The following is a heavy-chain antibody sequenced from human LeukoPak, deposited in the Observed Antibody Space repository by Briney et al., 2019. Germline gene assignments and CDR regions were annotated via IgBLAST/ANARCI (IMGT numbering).Heavy chain of an antibody. Sequence: SQTLSLTCTVSGGSISSGSYYWSWIRQPAGKGLEWIGRIHTSGSTNYNPSLKSRVTISVDTSKNQFSLKLCSVTAADTAVYYCARDDYDTSGYYSWGQGTLVTVSS. D-gene: IGHD3-22*01. CDR3: ARDDYDTSGYYS. CDR1: GGSISSGSYY. J-gene: IGHJ4*02. V-gene: IGHV4-61*02. CDR2: IHTSGST.